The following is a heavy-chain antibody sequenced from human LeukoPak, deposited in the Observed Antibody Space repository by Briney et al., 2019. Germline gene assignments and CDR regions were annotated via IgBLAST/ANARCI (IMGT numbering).Heavy chain of an antibody. J-gene: IGHJ3*02. CDR3: AGDPNYYDSIAFDI. CDR2: IYYSGST. Sequence: SETLSLTCTVSGGSVSSGSYYWSWNRQPPGKGLEWIGYIYYSGSTNYNPSLKSRVTISVDTSKNQFSLKLSSVTAADTAVYYCAGDPNYYDSIAFDIWGQGTMVTVSS. CDR1: GGSVSSGSYY. V-gene: IGHV4-61*01. D-gene: IGHD3-22*01.